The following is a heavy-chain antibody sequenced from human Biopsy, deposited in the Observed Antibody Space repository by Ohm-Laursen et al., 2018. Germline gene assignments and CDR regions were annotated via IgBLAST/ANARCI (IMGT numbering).Heavy chain of an antibody. Sequence: GTLSLTCTVSGGPIDSNYWSWIRQPPGKALEWIGYIYFTGRTSYNPSLKSRVTMSVNTSKKQFPLRLSSVTAADTAVYYCASAGYNPDWNFDLWGRGTRVTVSS. CDR3: ASAGYNPDWNFDL. D-gene: IGHD5-24*01. CDR1: GGPIDSNY. CDR2: IYFTGRT. J-gene: IGHJ2*01. V-gene: IGHV4-59*12.